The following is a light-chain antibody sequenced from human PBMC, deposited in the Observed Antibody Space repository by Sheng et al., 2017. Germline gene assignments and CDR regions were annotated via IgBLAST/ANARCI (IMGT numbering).Light chain of an antibody. CDR2: DTS. CDR1: QSVSSY. Sequence: EIVLAQSPATLSLSPGERATLSCRASQSVSSYLAWCQQKPGQAPRLLIYDTSSRANGIPDRFSGSGSGTDFTLTISRLEPEDFAVYYCQQYGDSPVTFGRGTKVEI. CDR3: QQYGDSPVT. J-gene: IGKJ1*01. V-gene: IGKV3-20*01.